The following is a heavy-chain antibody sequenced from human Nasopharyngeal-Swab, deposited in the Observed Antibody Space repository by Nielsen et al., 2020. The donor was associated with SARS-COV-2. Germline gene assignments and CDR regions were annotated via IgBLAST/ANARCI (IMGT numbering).Heavy chain of an antibody. D-gene: IGHD4/OR15-4a*01. Sequence: GESLKISCAASGSTFSDYYMSWIRQAPGKGLEWVSYISSSGSTIYYADSVKGRFTISRDNAKNSLYLQMNSLRAEDTAVYYCARGLWSSLRLLGGMDVWGQGTTVTVSS. CDR1: GSTFSDYY. J-gene: IGHJ6*02. CDR2: ISSSGSTI. V-gene: IGHV3-11*04. CDR3: ARGLWSSLRLLGGMDV.